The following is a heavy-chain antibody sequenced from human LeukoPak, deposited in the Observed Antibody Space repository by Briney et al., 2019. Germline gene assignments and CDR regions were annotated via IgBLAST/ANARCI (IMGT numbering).Heavy chain of an antibody. CDR2: IIPIFGTA. J-gene: IGHJ5*02. V-gene: IGHV1-69*05. Sequence: SVKVSCKASGGTFSSYAISWVRQAPGQGLEWMGRIIPIFGTANYAQKFQGRVTITTDESTSTAYMELSSLRSEDTAVYYCARGLLADPIRLDPWGQGTLVTVSS. D-gene: IGHD3-3*01. CDR3: ARGLLADPIRLDP. CDR1: GGTFSSYA.